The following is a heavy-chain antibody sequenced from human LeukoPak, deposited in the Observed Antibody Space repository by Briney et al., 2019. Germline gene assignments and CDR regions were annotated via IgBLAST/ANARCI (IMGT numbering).Heavy chain of an antibody. J-gene: IGHJ3*02. CDR3: AKDPSLWFGESDAFDI. D-gene: IGHD3-10*01. V-gene: IGHV3-23*01. CDR2: ISGSGGST. Sequence: GGSLRLSCAASGFTFSSYAMSWVRQAPGKGLEWVSAISGSGGSTYYADSVKGRFTISRDNSKNTLYLQMNSLRAEDTAVYYCAKDPSLWFGESDAFDIWGHGTMVTVSS. CDR1: GFTFSSYA.